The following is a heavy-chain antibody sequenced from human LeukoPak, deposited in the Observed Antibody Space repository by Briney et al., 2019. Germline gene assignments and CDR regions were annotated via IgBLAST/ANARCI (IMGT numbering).Heavy chain of an antibody. J-gene: IGHJ4*02. CDR3: AKGGIYCSGGRCYFWDYFDY. CDR2: ISGSGGST. D-gene: IGHD2-15*01. V-gene: IGHV3-23*01. CDR1: GFTFSSYA. Sequence: GGSLRLSCAASGFTFSSYAMSWVRQAPGKGLEWVSAISGSGGSTYYADSVKGRFTISRDNSKNTLYLQMNSLRAEDTAVYYCAKGGIYCSGGRCYFWDYFDYWGQGTLVTVSS.